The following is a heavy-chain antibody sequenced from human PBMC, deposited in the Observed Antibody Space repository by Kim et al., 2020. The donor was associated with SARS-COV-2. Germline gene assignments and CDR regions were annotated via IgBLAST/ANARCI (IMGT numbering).Heavy chain of an antibody. V-gene: IGHV3-33*01. Sequence: SNEYYADSVKGRFSISRANSKTTLYLQMNSLRAEDTAVYYCARVFAYSIDYWGQGTLVTVSS. J-gene: IGHJ4*02. CDR2: SNE. CDR3: ARVFAYSIDY. D-gene: IGHD5-18*01.